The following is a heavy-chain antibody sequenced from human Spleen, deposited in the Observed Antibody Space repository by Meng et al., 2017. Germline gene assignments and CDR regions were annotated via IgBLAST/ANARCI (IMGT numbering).Heavy chain of an antibody. CDR1: GASISSSNYY. V-gene: IGHV4-39*07. CDR3: ATGDTNGHNGRGLDP. Sequence: SETLSLTCTVSGASISSSNYYWAWLRQPPGKGLEWIGSIYYSGNTYYNPSLKSRVTISVDTSKNQFSLKVISVTAADTAMYYCATGDTNGHNGRGLDPWGQGTLVTVSS. D-gene: IGHD2-8*01. J-gene: IGHJ5*02. CDR2: IYYSGNT.